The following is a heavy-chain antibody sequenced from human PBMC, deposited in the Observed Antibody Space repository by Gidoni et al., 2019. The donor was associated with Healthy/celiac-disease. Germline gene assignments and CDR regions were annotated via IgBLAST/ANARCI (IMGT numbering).Heavy chain of an antibody. Sequence: EVQLVESGGGLVQPGRSLRLSCAASGFTCDDYAMHWVRQAPGKGLEWVSGISWNSGSIGYADSVKGRFTISRDNAKNSLYLQMNSLRAEDTALYYCAKDLYYYDSSGPTGGWGQGTLVTVSS. D-gene: IGHD3-22*01. J-gene: IGHJ4*02. CDR3: AKDLYYYDSSGPTGG. V-gene: IGHV3-9*01. CDR1: GFTCDDYA. CDR2: ISWNSGSI.